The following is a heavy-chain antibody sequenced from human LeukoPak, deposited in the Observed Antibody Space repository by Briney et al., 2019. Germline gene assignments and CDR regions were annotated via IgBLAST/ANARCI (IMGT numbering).Heavy chain of an antibody. CDR2: ISGSGGST. D-gene: IGHD2-2*02. V-gene: IGHV3-23*01. J-gene: IGHJ4*02. CDR1: GFTFSSYA. CDR3: AKATVYQLLYRGFFDY. Sequence: GGSLRLSCAVSGFTFSSYAMSWVRQAPGKGLEWVSAISGSGGSTYYADSVKGRFTISRDNSKNTLYLQMNSLRAEDTAVYYCAKATVYQLLYRGFFDYWGQGTLVTVSS.